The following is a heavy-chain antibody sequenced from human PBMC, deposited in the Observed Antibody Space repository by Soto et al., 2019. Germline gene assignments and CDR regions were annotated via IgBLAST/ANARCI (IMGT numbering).Heavy chain of an antibody. CDR2: TYYRSKWYN. CDR3: ARLAPASSIAVAGGYYYGMDV. J-gene: IGHJ6*02. Sequence: PSQTLSLPCAISGDSVSSNSAAWNWIRQSPSRGLEWMGRTYYRSKWYNDYAVSVKSRITINPDTSKNQFSLQLNSVTPEDTAVYYCARLAPASSIAVAGGYYYGMDVWGQGTTVTVSS. D-gene: IGHD6-19*01. V-gene: IGHV6-1*01. CDR1: GDSVSSNSAA.